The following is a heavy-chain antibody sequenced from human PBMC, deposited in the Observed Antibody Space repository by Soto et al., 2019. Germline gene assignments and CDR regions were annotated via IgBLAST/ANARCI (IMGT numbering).Heavy chain of an antibody. D-gene: IGHD3-10*01. CDR2: IYWDDDK. V-gene: IGHV2-5*02. CDR1: GFSLSTSGVG. Sequence: QITLKESGPTLVKPTQTLTLTCTFSGFSLSTSGVGVGWIRQPPGKALEWLALIYWDDDKRYSPSLKSRLTITNDPSKIQVVLTMTNMDPADTATYSCALRGQASGSGPWFDPWGQGTRVTVSS. J-gene: IGHJ5*02. CDR3: ALRGQASGSGPWFDP.